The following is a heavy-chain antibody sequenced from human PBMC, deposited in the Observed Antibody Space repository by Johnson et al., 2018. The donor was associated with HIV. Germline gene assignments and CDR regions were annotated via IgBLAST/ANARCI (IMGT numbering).Heavy chain of an antibody. V-gene: IGHV3-30-3*01. CDR2: ISYDGSNK. J-gene: IGHJ3*02. CDR1: GFSLSSYA. CDR3: ARDNEDIVLVGAFDI. Sequence: QVQLVESGGGLVQPGGSLRLSCAASGFSLSSYAMHWVRQAPGKGLEWVAVISYDGSNKYYADSVKGRFTISRDNSKNTLYLQMNSLRAEDTAVYYCARDNEDIVLVGAFDIWGQGTMVTVSS. D-gene: IGHD2-8*02.